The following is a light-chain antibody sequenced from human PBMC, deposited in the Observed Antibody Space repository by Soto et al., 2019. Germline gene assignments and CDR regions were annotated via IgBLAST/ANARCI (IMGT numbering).Light chain of an antibody. V-gene: IGKV1-5*03. CDR2: KSS. Sequence: DIQMTQSPSTLSASVGDTVTITCRASQSLSYWLAWYQQKPGQAPKLLIHKSSTLESGVPSRFSGSGSGTELTLTIISLQPDDLATFYCQQYDRFPYTFGQGTKLEIK. J-gene: IGKJ2*01. CDR3: QQYDRFPYT. CDR1: QSLSYW.